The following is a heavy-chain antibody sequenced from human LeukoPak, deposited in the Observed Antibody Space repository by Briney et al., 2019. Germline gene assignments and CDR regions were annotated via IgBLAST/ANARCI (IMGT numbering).Heavy chain of an antibody. J-gene: IGHJ4*02. CDR2: IKQDGSEK. V-gene: IGHV3-7*01. CDR1: GFTFSSFW. CDR3: ARAPGAAAIDY. D-gene: IGHD2-2*01. Sequence: PGGSLRLSCAASGFTFSSFWMTWVRQAPGKGLQWVANIKQDGSEKRYVDPVEGRFTISRDNAKNSLYLQMNSLRVEDTAVYYCARAPGAAAIDYWGQGTQVTVSS.